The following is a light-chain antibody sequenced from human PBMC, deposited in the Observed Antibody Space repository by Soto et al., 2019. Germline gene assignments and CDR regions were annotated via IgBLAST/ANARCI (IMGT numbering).Light chain of an antibody. V-gene: IGLV1-40*01. CDR3: QSYDNSHDWDMV. CDR2: DNN. J-gene: IGLJ2*01. Sequence: QSVLTQPPSVSGAPGQRVTISCTGSSSNIGAGYAGHWYQHLPGTAPKLLISDNNNRPSGVPDRFSGSKSGTSASLAITGLQAEDEADYYCQSYDNSHDWDMVFGGGTKVTVL. CDR1: SSNIGAGYA.